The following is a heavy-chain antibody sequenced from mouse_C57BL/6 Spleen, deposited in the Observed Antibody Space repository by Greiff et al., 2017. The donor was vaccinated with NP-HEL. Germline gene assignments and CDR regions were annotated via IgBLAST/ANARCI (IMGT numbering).Heavy chain of an antibody. D-gene: IGHD3-3*01. CDR2: IYPGDGDT. CDR1: GYAFSSSW. CDR3: ARRGREWYFDV. J-gene: IGHJ1*03. V-gene: IGHV1-82*01. Sequence: VQGVESGPELVKPGASVKISCKASGYAFSSSWMNWVKQRPGKGLEWIGRIYPGDGDTNYNGKFKGKATLTADKSSSTAYMQLSSLTSEDSAVYFCARRGREWYFDVWGTGTTVTVSS.